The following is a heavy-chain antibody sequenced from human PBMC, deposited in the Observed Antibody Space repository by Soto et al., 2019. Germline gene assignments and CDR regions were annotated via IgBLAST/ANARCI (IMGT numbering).Heavy chain of an antibody. CDR2: IYPGDSDT. CDR3: ARLLYYYDSSGAPRYYYGMDV. J-gene: IGHJ6*02. CDR1: GDSITSYW. V-gene: IGHV5-51*01. Sequence: CRGAGDSITSYWSGRVSQMTGKGLEWTGIIYPGDSDTRYSPSFQGQVTISADKSISTAYLQWSSLKASDTAMYYCARLLYYYDSSGAPRYYYGMDVWGQRTTVTVSS. D-gene: IGHD3-22*01.